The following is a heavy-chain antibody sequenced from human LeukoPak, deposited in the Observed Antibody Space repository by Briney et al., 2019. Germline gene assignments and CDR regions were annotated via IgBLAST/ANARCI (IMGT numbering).Heavy chain of an antibody. CDR1: GYTFTNYG. CDR3: ARGVEQWLVRPLGY. Sequence: ASVKVSCKASGYTFTNYGISWVRQAPGQGLEWMGWISPYNGNTNYAQKLQGRVTMTTTTSTTTAYMVLMSLRSDDTAVYYCARGVEQWLVRPLGYWGQGTLVTVSS. D-gene: IGHD6-19*01. V-gene: IGHV1-18*01. J-gene: IGHJ4*02. CDR2: ISPYNGNT.